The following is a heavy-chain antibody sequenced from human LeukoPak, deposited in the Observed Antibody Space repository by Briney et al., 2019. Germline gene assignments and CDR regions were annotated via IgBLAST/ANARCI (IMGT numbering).Heavy chain of an antibody. Sequence: ASVKVSCKASGGTFSSYAISWVRQAPGQGLEWMGGIIHIFGTANYAQKFQGRVTITADKSTSTAYMELSSLRSEDTAVYYCAREYYDSSGYYGNYYFDYWGQGTLVTVSS. CDR1: GGTFSSYA. CDR2: IIHIFGTA. CDR3: AREYYDSSGYYGNYYFDY. V-gene: IGHV1-69*06. D-gene: IGHD3-22*01. J-gene: IGHJ4*02.